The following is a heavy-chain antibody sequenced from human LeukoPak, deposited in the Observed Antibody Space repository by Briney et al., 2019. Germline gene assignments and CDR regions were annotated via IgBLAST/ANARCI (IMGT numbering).Heavy chain of an antibody. Sequence: GESLKISCKGSGYSFSNYWIGWVRQMPGKGLEWMGIIYPDDSDTRYSPSFQGQVTISADKSISTASLQWSSLKASDTAMYYCARQFSSGWYVDYWGQGTLVTVSS. J-gene: IGHJ4*02. D-gene: IGHD6-13*01. CDR1: GYSFSNYW. V-gene: IGHV5-51*01. CDR3: ARQFSSGWYVDY. CDR2: IYPDDSDT.